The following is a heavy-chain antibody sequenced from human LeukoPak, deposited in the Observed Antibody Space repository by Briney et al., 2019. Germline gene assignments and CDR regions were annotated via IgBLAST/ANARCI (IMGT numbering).Heavy chain of an antibody. J-gene: IGHJ4*02. CDR2: ISNSGGST. CDR3: ARALNLRTRGGVFH. D-gene: IGHD2-21*01. Sequence: GGSLGLSCAASGFTFSSYGMSWVRQAPGKGLEWVSSISNSGGSTYHADSVKGRFTISRDNAKNSLYLQMSSLRAEDTAVYYCARALNLRTRGGVFHWGQGTLVTVSS. V-gene: IGHV3-23*01. CDR1: GFTFSSYG.